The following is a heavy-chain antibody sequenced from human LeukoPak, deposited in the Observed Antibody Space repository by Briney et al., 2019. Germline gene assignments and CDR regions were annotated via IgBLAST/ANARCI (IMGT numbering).Heavy chain of an antibody. CDR2: IYTTGGT. CDR1: GGSISGSY. V-gene: IGHV4-4*07. J-gene: IGHJ5*01. D-gene: IGHD6-13*01. Sequence: PSETLSLTCTVSGGSISGSYWSWIRQPAGRGLEWIGRIYTTGGTNYNPSLTSRVTMSVDTSKNQFSLKLTSVTAADTAVYYCARGARGYSSSWPADSWGQGTLVTVSS. CDR3: ARGARGYSSSWPADS.